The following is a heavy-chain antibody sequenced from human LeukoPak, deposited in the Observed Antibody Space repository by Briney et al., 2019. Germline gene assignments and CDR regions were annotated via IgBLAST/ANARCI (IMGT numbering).Heavy chain of an antibody. V-gene: IGHV1-2*02. Sequence: GASVKVSCKASGYTFTGYYMHWVRQAPGQGLEWMGWINPNSGGTNYAQKFQGRVTMTRDTSISTAYMELSRLGSDDTAVYYCARELVLRDAFDIWGQGTMVTVSS. J-gene: IGHJ3*02. CDR3: ARELVLRDAFDI. CDR2: INPNSGGT. CDR1: GYTFTGYY. D-gene: IGHD3-3*01.